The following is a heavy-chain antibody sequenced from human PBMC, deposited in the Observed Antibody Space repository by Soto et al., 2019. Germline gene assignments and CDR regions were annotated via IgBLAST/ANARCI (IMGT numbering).Heavy chain of an antibody. CDR3: ARVDVTIFGVVIMPFDY. CDR1: GYTFTNYG. V-gene: IGHV1-18*01. CDR2: ISTYNGNT. Sequence: QVQLVQSGAEVKKPGASVKVSCKASGYTFTNYGISWVRQAPGQGLEWMGWISTYNGNTNYAQKLQGRVTMTTDTSTNIAYMELSSLRSDDTAVYYCARVDVTIFGVVIMPFDYWGQGTLVTVSS. J-gene: IGHJ4*02. D-gene: IGHD3-3*01.